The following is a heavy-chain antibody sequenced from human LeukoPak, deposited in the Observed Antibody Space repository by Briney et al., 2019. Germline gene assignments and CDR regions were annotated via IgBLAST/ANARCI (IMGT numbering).Heavy chain of an antibody. CDR3: ARARGRMVRGVIATYYFDY. CDR1: GVSFSGYY. J-gene: IGHJ4*02. Sequence: KPSETLPLTCAVYGVSFSGYYWSWIRQPPGKGLEWIGEINHSGSTNYNPSLKSRVTISVDTSKNQFSLKLSSVTAADTAVYYCARARGRMVRGVIATYYFDYWGQGTLVTVSS. V-gene: IGHV4-34*01. D-gene: IGHD3-10*01. CDR2: INHSGST.